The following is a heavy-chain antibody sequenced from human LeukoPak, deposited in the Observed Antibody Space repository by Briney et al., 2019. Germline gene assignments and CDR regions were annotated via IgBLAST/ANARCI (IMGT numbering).Heavy chain of an antibody. CDR1: GFTFSSYA. Sequence: GGSLRLSCAASGFTFSSYAMHWVRQAPGKGLEYVSAISSNGGSAYYANSVKGRFTISRDNSKNTLYLQMGSLRAEDMAVYYCARVSGGAGYSCWGQGTLVTVSS. CDR3: ARVSGGAGYSC. J-gene: IGHJ4*02. D-gene: IGHD2-21*01. CDR2: ISSNGGSA. V-gene: IGHV3-64*01.